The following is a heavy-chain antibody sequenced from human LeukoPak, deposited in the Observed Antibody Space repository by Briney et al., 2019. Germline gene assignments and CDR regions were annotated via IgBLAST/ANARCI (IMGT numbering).Heavy chain of an antibody. Sequence: SCKASGYTFTSYYMHWVRQAPGKGLEWVAVIWYDGSNKYYADPVKGRFTISRDNSKNTLYLQMNSLRAEDTAVYYCARDPEDSSGYYLGYWGQGTLVTVSS. CDR1: GYTFTSYY. V-gene: IGHV3-33*01. CDR3: ARDPEDSSGYYLGY. D-gene: IGHD3-22*01. CDR2: IWYDGSNK. J-gene: IGHJ4*02.